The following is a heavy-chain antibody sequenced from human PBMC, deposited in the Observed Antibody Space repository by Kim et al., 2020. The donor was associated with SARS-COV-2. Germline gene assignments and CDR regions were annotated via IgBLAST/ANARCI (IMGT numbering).Heavy chain of an antibody. CDR2: IDHSGTT. J-gene: IGHJ5*01. CDR1: GGSISSSSW. Sequence: SETLSLICAVSGGSISSSSWWSWVRQPPGKGLEWIGEIDHSGTTSYNLSLKSRVTISVDKSKNQFSLRLNSVSAADTAVYYCARGVSSDCTLGTWFD. CDR3: ARGVSSDCTLGTWFD. D-gene: IGHD2-21*02. V-gene: IGHV4-4*02.